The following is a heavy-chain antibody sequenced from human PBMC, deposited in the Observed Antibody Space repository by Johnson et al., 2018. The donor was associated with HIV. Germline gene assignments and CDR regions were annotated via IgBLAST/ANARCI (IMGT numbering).Heavy chain of an antibody. CDR2: INWNGGST. CDR1: GFTFDDYG. CDR3: ARGKGAAAGLDAFDI. V-gene: IGHV3-20*04. J-gene: IGHJ3*02. Sequence: EVQLVESGGGVVRPGGSLRLSCAASGFTFDDYGMSWVRQAPGKGLEWVSGINWNGGSTGYADSLKGRFTISRDNARNSLYLQMNSLRAEDTALSFCARGKGAAAGLDAFDIWGQGIMVTVSS. D-gene: IGHD6-13*01.